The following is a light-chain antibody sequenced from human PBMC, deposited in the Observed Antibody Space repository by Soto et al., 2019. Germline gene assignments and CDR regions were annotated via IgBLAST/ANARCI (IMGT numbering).Light chain of an antibody. CDR1: SSDVGGYNY. CDR2: EVS. V-gene: IGLV2-14*01. CDR3: RSYTSNSTLYV. J-gene: IGLJ1*01. Sequence: QSALTQPASVSGSPGQSITISCTGTSSDVGGYNYVSWYQQHPGTAPKLMIYEVSNRPSGVSNRFSGYKSGNTASLTISGLQAEDEADYYCRSYTSNSTLYVFGTGTKVTVL.